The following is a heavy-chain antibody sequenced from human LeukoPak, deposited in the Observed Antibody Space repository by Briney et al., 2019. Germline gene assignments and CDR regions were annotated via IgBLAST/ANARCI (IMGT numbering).Heavy chain of an antibody. V-gene: IGHV3-7*01. Sequence: GGSLRLSCAASGFTFRGFSMSWVRQSPTKGLEWVANVKQDGSERYYVDSVKGRFTISRDNAKNSLSLQMNNLRVEDTAVYYCARAGSHWHYVYWGQGTVVTVSS. CDR2: VKQDGSER. CDR3: ARAGSHWHYVY. J-gene: IGHJ4*02. D-gene: IGHD3-10*01. CDR1: GFTFRGFS.